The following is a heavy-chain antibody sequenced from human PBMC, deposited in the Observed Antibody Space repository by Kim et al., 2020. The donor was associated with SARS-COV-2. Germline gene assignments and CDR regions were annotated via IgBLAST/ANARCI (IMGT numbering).Heavy chain of an antibody. Sequence: SETLSLTCTVSGGSISSSSYYWGWIRQPPGKGLEWIGSIYYSGSTYYNPSLKSRVTISVDTSKNQFSLKLSSVTAADTAVYYCARVIAVAAMWAYYFDYWGQGTLVTVSS. V-gene: IGHV4-39*07. J-gene: IGHJ4*02. D-gene: IGHD6-19*01. CDR1: GGSISSSSYY. CDR2: IYYSGST. CDR3: ARVIAVAAMWAYYFDY.